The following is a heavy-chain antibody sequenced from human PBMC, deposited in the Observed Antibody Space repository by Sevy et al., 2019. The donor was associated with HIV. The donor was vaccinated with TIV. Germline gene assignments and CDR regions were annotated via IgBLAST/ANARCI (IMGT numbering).Heavy chain of an antibody. Sequence: GGCLRLSCAASGFTFSSYDIHWVRQAPGKGLEWVAVIWYDGSNKYYADSVKGRFTISRDNSNNTLYLQMNSLRAEDTAVYYCATTAAGHYFDYWGHGTLVTVSS. CDR3: ATTAAGHYFDY. CDR1: GFTFSSYD. D-gene: IGHD6-13*01. J-gene: IGHJ4*01. CDR2: IWYDGSNK. V-gene: IGHV3-33*01.